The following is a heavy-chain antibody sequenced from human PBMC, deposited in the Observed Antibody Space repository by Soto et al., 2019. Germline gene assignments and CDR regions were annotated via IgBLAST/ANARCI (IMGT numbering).Heavy chain of an antibody. V-gene: IGHV3-23*01. D-gene: IGHD2-2*01. J-gene: IGHJ6*03. Sequence: PGGSLRLSCAASGFTLSSYAMSWVRQAPGKGLEWVSAISGSGGSTYYADSVKGRFTISRDNSKNTLYLQMNSLRAEDTAVYYCAKAGYCSSATCATRYYYMDVWGKGTTVTVSS. CDR1: GFTLSSYA. CDR2: ISGSGGST. CDR3: AKAGYCSSATCATRYYYMDV.